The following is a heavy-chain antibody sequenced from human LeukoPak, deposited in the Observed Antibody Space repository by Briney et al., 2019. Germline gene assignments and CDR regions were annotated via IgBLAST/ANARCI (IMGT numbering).Heavy chain of an antibody. J-gene: IGHJ3*02. CDR1: GYTFTSYD. CDR3: ARGAYYYGSGNYPIDAFDI. CDR2: MNPNNGNT. V-gene: IGHV1-8*01. D-gene: IGHD3-10*01. Sequence: ASVKVSCKASGYTFTSYDINWVRQATGQGLEWMGWMNPNNGNTDYAQKFQGRVTLTRNTSISTAYMELSSLRSEDTAVYYCARGAYYYGSGNYPIDAFDIWGQGTVVTVSS.